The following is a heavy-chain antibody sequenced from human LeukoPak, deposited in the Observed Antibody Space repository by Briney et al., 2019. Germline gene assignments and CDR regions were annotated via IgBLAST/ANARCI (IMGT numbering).Heavy chain of an antibody. CDR3: AEDLNPRFDYGDGGEY. Sequence: PGRSLRLSCAASGFTFSSYGMHWVRQAPGKGLEWVAVISYDGSNKYYADSVKGRFTISRDNSKNTLYLQMNSLRAEDTAVYYCAEDLNPRFDYGDGGEYWGQGTLVTVSS. J-gene: IGHJ4*02. CDR2: ISYDGSNK. CDR1: GFTFSSYG. D-gene: IGHD4-17*01. V-gene: IGHV3-30*18.